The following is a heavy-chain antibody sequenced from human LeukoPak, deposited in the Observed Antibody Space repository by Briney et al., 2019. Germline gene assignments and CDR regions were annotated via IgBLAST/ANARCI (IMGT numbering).Heavy chain of an antibody. V-gene: IGHV3-11*01. D-gene: IGHD6-13*01. CDR2: ISSSDSTI. J-gene: IGHJ4*02. Sequence: GGSLRLSCAASGFTFSDYYMSWIRQAPGKGLEWVSYISSSDSTIYYADSVKGRFTISRDNAKNSLYLQMNSLRAEDTAVYYCASSSRRIAAAAKGAFDYWGQGTLVTVSS. CDR1: GFTFSDYY. CDR3: ASSSRRIAAAAKGAFDY.